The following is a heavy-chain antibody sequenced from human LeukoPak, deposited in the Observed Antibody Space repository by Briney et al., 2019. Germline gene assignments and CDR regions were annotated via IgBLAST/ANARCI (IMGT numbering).Heavy chain of an antibody. J-gene: IGHJ4*02. V-gene: IGHV4-38-2*02. Sequence: PSETLSLTCTVSGYSISNGYYWGWIRQPPGKGLEWVGSIYHRGSTYYNPSLRSRVTISLDRSKKKFSLKLSSVTAADTAVYYCARGNPYGDYYVYGYYFDYWGQGTLVTVSS. CDR2: IYHRGST. CDR1: GYSISNGYY. CDR3: ARGNPYGDYYVYGYYFDY. D-gene: IGHD4-17*01.